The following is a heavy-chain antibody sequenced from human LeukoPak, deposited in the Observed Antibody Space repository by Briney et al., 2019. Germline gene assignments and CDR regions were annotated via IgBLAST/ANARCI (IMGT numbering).Heavy chain of an antibody. CDR2: IKHDESEK. J-gene: IGHJ4*02. CDR1: GFSFNSDW. D-gene: IGHD3-16*01. Sequence: GALRLSCAASGFSFNSDWMDWVRQAPGKGLEWVANIKHDESEKNYLDSVKGRFTISRDNAQNSLYLQMDGLRVEDTAVYYCTRRLDDWGQGTLVTVSS. V-gene: IGHV3-7*01. CDR3: TRRLDD.